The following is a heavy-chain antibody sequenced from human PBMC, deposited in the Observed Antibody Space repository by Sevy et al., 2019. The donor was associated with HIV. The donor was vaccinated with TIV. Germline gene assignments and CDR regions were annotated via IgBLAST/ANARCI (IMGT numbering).Heavy chain of an antibody. Sequence: ASVKVSCKVSGYTLTELSMHWVRQAPGKGLEWMGGFDPEDGETIYAQKFQGRVTMTEDTSTDTAYMELGSLRSGDTAVYYCATDSLGSGSYPFDYWGQGTLVTVSS. J-gene: IGHJ4*02. CDR2: FDPEDGET. CDR3: ATDSLGSGSYPFDY. CDR1: GYTLTELS. D-gene: IGHD3-10*01. V-gene: IGHV1-24*01.